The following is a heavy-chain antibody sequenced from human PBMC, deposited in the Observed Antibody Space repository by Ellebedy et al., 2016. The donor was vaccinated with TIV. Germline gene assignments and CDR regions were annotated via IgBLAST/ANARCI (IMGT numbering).Heavy chain of an antibody. CDR3: ARRSSNWGHFDC. CDR2: ISPSGDST. CDR1: GFTFSNYA. D-gene: IGHD7-27*01. V-gene: IGHV3-23*01. J-gene: IGHJ4*02. Sequence: GGSLRLSCAASGFTFSNYAMNWVRQAPGKGLEWVSTISPSGDSTFYADSVKGRFSISSDNSKTTVFLEMNSLRAEDTATYYCARRSSNWGHFDCWGQGTLVTVSS.